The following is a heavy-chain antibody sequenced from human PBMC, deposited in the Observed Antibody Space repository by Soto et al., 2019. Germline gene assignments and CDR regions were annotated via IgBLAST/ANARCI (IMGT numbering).Heavy chain of an antibody. V-gene: IGHV1-69*06. J-gene: IGHJ4*02. CDR3: ARRDTSGFLRYFDN. D-gene: IGHD3-3*01. CDR2: IVPNVGTV. Sequence: QMQLVQSGAEVKKPGSSVKVSCNASGGTLSSFINYPINWVRQAPGQGLEWMGGIVPNVGTVNYAQKFQGRVTITADKSTGTAYMELSSLISEDTALYYCARRDTSGFLRYFDNWGQGTLVTVSS. CDR1: GGTLSSFINYP.